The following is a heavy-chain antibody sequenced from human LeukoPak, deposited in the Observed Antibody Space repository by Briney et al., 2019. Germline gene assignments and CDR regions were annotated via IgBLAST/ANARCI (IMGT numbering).Heavy chain of an antibody. D-gene: IGHD1-26*01. J-gene: IGHJ5*02. V-gene: IGHV3-43*02. CDR3: TRDLGGSGSYWASNWFDP. Sequence: PGGSLRLSCAASGFTFDDYPMHWVRQAPGKGLAWVSLFSVDGGSTYQADSVKGRFTISRDNSKNSLFLQMNSLRPDDTAWYYCTRDLGGSGSYWASNWFDPWGQGTLVTVSS. CDR2: FSVDGGST. CDR1: GFTFDDYP.